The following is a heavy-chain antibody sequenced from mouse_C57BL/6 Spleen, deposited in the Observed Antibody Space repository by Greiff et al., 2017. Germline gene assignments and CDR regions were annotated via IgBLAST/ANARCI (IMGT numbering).Heavy chain of an antibody. CDR1: GFTFSDYY. V-gene: IGHV5-16*01. J-gene: IGHJ4*01. CDR3: ARDTGLRRGGAMDY. D-gene: IGHD2-4*01. Sequence: EVKLVESEGGLVQPGSSMKLSCTASGFTFSDYYMAWVRQVPEKGLEWVANINYDGSSTYYLDSLKSRFIISRDNAKNILYLQMSSLKSEDTATYYCARDTGLRRGGAMDYWGQGTSVTVSS. CDR2: INYDGSST.